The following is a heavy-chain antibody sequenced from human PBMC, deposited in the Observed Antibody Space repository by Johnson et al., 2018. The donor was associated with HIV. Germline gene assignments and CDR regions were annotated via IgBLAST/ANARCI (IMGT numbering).Heavy chain of an antibody. CDR3: ARVPPFGTHPDGAFDI. CDR2: IRYDGSNK. Sequence: QVQLVESGGGVVQPGGSLRLSCAASGFTFSSYGMHWVRQAPGKGLEWVAFIRYDGSNKYYADSVKGRFTISRDNSKNTLYLQMNSMRAEDTAVYYCARVPPFGTHPDGAFDIWGQGTMVTVSS. D-gene: IGHD1-1*01. V-gene: IGHV3-30*02. J-gene: IGHJ3*02. CDR1: GFTFSSYG.